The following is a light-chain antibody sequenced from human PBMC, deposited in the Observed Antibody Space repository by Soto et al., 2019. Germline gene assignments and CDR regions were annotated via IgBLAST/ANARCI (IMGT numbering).Light chain of an antibody. J-gene: IGKJ5*01. CDR3: QQRTIWPPLT. CDR1: QSVSSY. CDR2: DAS. Sequence: EIVLTQSPATLSLYPGERATLSCRASQSVSSYLAWYQQKPCQAPRLLIYDASNRATGITPRFSGSGSGPXFXXXXXXXXXQDFPVYYCQQRTIWPPLTFGQGTRL. V-gene: IGKV3-11*01.